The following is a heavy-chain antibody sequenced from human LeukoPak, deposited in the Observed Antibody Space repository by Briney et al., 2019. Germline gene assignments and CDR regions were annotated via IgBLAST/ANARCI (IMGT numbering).Heavy chain of an antibody. CDR2: IYYSGSL. J-gene: IGHJ5*02. V-gene: IGHV4-39*01. CDR1: GGSITNTNYY. CDR3: ARHIRTTVTTERSGTWFAP. D-gene: IGHD4-17*01. Sequence: SETLSLTCTVSGGSITNTNYYWGWVRQPPGKGLEWIGSIYYSGSLYYDPSLKSRVTISVDTSKNQFSLKLSSVTAADTAVYYCARHIRTTVTTERSGTWFAPGRQGTLVAVSS.